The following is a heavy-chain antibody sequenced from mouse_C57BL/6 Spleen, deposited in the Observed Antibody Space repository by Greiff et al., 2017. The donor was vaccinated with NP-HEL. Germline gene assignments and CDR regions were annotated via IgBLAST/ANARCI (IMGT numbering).Heavy chain of an antibody. Sequence: VQLQQSGAELARPGASVKMSCKASGYTFTSYTMHWVKQRPGQGLEWIGYINPSSGYTKYNQKFKDKATLTADKSSSTAYMQRSSLTSEDSAVYYCAREDYYGSRECAYWGQGTLVTVSA. J-gene: IGHJ3*01. CDR1: GYTFTSYT. D-gene: IGHD1-1*01. V-gene: IGHV1-4*01. CDR3: AREDYYGSRECAY. CDR2: INPSSGYT.